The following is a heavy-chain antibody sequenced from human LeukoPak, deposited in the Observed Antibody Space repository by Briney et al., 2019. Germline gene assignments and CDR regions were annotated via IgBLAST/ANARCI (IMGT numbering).Heavy chain of an antibody. CDR2: ISGSGGST. J-gene: IGHJ6*02. CDR3: AKDAAIVVVPAAMYYYYGMDV. Sequence: GGSLRLSCAASGFTFSSYAMSWVRQAPGKGLEWDSAISGSGGSTYYADSVKGRFTISRDNSKNTLYLQMNSLRAEDTAVYYCAKDAAIVVVPAAMYYYYGMDVWGQGTTVTVSS. V-gene: IGHV3-23*01. CDR1: GFTFSSYA. D-gene: IGHD2-2*01.